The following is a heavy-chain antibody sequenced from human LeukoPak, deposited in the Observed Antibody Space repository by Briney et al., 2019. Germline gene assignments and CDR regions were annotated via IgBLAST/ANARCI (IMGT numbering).Heavy chain of an antibody. V-gene: IGHV1-2*02. CDR2: INLNTGDT. J-gene: IGHJ4*02. CDR3: ARDQPALDY. Sequence: GASVKVSCKASGFTFIGYYMHWVRHGPGQGLEWMGWINLNTGDTDYAPKFQGRVTMTRDTSITTAYMELSRLRYDDTAVYYCARDQPALDYWGRGTLVTVSS. CDR1: GFTFIGYY.